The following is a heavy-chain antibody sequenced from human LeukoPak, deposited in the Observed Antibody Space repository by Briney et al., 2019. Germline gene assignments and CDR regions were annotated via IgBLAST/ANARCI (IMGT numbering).Heavy chain of an antibody. J-gene: IGHJ4*02. CDR2: IYSGGST. CDR1: GFTVSSNY. D-gene: IGHD1-26*01. Sequence: AGGSLRLSCAASGFTVSSNYMSWIRQAPGKGLEWVSVIYSGGSTYYADSVKGRFTISRDNSKNTLYLRMNSLRAEDTAVYYCARGAELPYYFDYWGQGTLVTVSS. V-gene: IGHV3-53*01. CDR3: ARGAELPYYFDY.